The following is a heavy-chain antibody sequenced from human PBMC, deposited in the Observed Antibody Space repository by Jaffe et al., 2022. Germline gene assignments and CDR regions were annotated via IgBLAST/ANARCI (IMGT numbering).Heavy chain of an antibody. J-gene: IGHJ4*02. Sequence: QLQLQESGPGLVKPSETLSLTCTVSGGSISSSSYYWGWIRQPPGKGLEWIGSIYYSGSTYYNPSLKSRVTISVDTSKNQFSLKLSSVTAADTAVYYCAAEQWLVRGPLFDYWGQGTLVTVSS. CDR3: AAEQWLVRGPLFDY. D-gene: IGHD6-19*01. V-gene: IGHV4-39*01. CDR2: IYYSGST. CDR1: GGSISSSSYY.